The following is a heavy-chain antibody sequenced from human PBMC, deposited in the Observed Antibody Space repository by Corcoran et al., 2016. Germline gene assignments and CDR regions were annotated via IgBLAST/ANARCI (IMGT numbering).Heavy chain of an antibody. CDR3: ARGGVTGVVTYRYVDY. CDR1: GGTFSSYA. J-gene: IGHJ4*02. CDR2: IIPIFGTA. V-gene: IGHV1-69*01. Sequence: QVQLVQSGAEVKKPGSSVKVSCKASGGTFSSYAISWVRQAPGQGLEWMGGIIPIFGTANYAQKFQGRVTITADESTSTASMGLSSLGSEDTAVYYCARGGVTGVVTYRYVDYWGQGTLVTVSS. D-gene: IGHD2-21*02.